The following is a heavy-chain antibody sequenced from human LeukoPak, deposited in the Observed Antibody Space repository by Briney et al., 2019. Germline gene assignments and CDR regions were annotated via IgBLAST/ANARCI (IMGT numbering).Heavy chain of an antibody. J-gene: IGHJ4*02. CDR2: ISYDGSNK. CDR1: GFTFSSYG. Sequence: PGGSLRLSCAASGFTFSSYGMHWVRQAPGKGLEWVAVISYDGSNKYYADSVKGRFTISRDNSKNTLYLQMNSLRAEDTAVYYCAKDIETMVRGPIDYWGQGTLVTVSS. D-gene: IGHD3-10*01. V-gene: IGHV3-30*18. CDR3: AKDIETMVRGPIDY.